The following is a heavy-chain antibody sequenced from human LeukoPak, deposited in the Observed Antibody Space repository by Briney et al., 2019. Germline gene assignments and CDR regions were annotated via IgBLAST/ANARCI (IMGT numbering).Heavy chain of an antibody. CDR1: GFTFSNAW. CDR2: IKSKTDGGTT. CDR3: AKTVAGTGNFHH. Sequence: GGSLRLSCAASGFTFSNAWMSWVRQAPGKGLEWVGRIKSKTDGGTTDYAAPVKGRFTISRDDSKNTLYLQMNSLRAEDTAVYYCAKTVAGTGNFHHWGQGTLVTVSS. J-gene: IGHJ1*01. D-gene: IGHD6-19*01. V-gene: IGHV3-15*01.